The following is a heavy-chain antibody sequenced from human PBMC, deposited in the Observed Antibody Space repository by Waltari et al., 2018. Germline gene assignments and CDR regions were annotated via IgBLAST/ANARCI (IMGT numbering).Heavy chain of an antibody. J-gene: IGHJ4*02. CDR2: IYSGGST. Sequence: EVQLLESGGGLVQPGGSLRLSCAASGFTFSSYAMSWVRQAPGKGLEWVSVIYSGGSTYYADSVKGRFTISRYNSKNTLYLQMNSLRAEDTAVYYCAKSNSDYEYVSLDYWGQGTLVTVSS. V-gene: IGHV3-23*03. CDR1: GFTFSSYA. CDR3: AKSNSDYEYVSLDY. D-gene: IGHD4-4*01.